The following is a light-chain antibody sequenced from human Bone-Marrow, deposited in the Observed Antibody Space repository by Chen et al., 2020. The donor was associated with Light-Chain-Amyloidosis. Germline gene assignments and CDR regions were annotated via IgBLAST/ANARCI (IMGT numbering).Light chain of an antibody. CDR1: SSDVGGDNH. J-gene: IGLJ1*01. CDR3: SSYTSTNTLV. CDR2: EVT. Sequence: QSALTPPASVSGSPGQSITISCTGTSSDVGGDNHVSWYQQHPDKAPKLMIYEVTNRPSWVPDRFSGYKSDNTASLTISGLQTEDEADYFCSSYTSTNTLVFGSGTRVTVL. V-gene: IGLV2-14*01.